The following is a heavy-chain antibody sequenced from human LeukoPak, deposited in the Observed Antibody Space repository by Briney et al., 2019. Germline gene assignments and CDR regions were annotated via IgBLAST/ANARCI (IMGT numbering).Heavy chain of an antibody. CDR1: LYTFTGYY. V-gene: IGHV1-2*02. CDR3: AREDFCSSGYCFDP. CDR2: INPKSGGA. D-gene: IGHD6-25*01. Sequence: ASVKVSCKASLYTFTGYYIHWVRQAPGQELEWMGWINPKSGGANYAQKFQGRVAMTRDTSISTAYMELSRLRSVDTAVYYCAREDFCSSGYCFDPWGQGTLVTVSS. J-gene: IGHJ5*02.